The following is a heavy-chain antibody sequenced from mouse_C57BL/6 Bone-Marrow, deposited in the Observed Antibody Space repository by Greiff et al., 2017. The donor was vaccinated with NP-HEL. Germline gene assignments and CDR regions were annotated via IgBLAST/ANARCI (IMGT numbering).Heavy chain of an antibody. D-gene: IGHD1-1*01. Sequence: QVHVKQSGAELVRPGASVTLSCKASGYTFTDYEMHWVKQTPVHGLEWIGAIDPETGGTAYNQKFKGKAILTADKSSSTAYMELRSLTSEDSAVYYCTVLLRGAYWGQGTLVTVSA. J-gene: IGHJ3*01. CDR3: TVLLRGAY. CDR1: GYTFTDYE. CDR2: IDPETGGT. V-gene: IGHV1-15*01.